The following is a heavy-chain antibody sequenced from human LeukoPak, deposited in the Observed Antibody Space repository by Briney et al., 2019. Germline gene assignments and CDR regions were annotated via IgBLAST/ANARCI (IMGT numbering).Heavy chain of an antibody. J-gene: IGHJ6*02. D-gene: IGHD5-18*01. CDR1: GFTFSDYY. Sequence: PGGSLRLSCAASGFTFSDYYMSWIRQAPGKGLEWVSYISSSSSYTNYADSVKGRFTISRDNAKNSLYLQMNSLRAEDTAVYYCARGVRGYSYGYRGVDVWGQGTTVTVSS. CDR3: ARGVRGYSYGYRGVDV. V-gene: IGHV3-11*06. CDR2: ISSSSSYT.